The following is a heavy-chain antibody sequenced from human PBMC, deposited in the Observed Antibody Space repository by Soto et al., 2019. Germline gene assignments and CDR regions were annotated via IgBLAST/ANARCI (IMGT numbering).Heavy chain of an antibody. CDR3: AADAWNGVMTVRGWFEP. V-gene: IGHV1-69*02. D-gene: IGHD1-1*01. CDR1: GGTFSNYT. CDR2: IIPIREIP. Sequence: QVQLVQSGAEVKKPGSSVKVSCKASGGTFSNYTFSWVRQAPGQGLEWMGRIIPIREIPNHAQKFQDRVTINADKSTSTAYMALSSLTSDDTAVYYCAADAWNGVMTVRGWFEPWGQGTLVTVSS. J-gene: IGHJ5*02.